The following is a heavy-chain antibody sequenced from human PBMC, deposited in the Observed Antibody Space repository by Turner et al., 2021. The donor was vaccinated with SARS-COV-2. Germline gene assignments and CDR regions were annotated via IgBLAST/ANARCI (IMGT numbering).Heavy chain of an antibody. V-gene: IGHV4-39*01. D-gene: IGHD3-16*01. Sequence: QLQESGPGVVKPSETLALTCTVSGGATSSYDYYWDWIRQPPGMGLEWCGRMYYSGTTHYTPSLRGRVTISIDTSKNQFSLKVTSVTATDTAVYYCARRGDYWGQGMLVTVSS. CDR3: ARRGDY. CDR2: MYYSGTT. CDR1: GGATSSYDYY. J-gene: IGHJ4*02.